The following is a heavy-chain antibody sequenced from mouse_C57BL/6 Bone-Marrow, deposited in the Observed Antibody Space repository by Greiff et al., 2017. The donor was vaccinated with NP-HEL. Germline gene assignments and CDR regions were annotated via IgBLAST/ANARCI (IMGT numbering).Heavy chain of an antibody. CDR3: ANPPWFAY. CDR1: GFTFSDYG. Sequence: DVMLVESGGGLVKPGGSLKLSCAASGFTFSDYGMHWVRQAPEKGLEWVAYISSGSSTIYYADTVKGRFTISRDNAKNTLFLQMTSLRSEDTAMYYCANPPWFAYWGQGTLVTVSA. J-gene: IGHJ3*01. V-gene: IGHV5-17*01. CDR2: ISSGSSTI.